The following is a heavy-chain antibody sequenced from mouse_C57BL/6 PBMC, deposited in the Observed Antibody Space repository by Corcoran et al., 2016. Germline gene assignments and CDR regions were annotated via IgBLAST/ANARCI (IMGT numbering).Heavy chain of an antibody. Sequence: EVQLQQSGPELVKPGASVKISCKASGYTFTDYYMNWVKQSHGKSLEWIGDINPNNGGTSYNQKFKGKATLTVDKSSSTAYMELRSLTSEDSAVYYCARSGPYYDYGSMDYWGQGTSVTVSS. CDR1: GYTFTDYY. CDR2: INPNNGGT. D-gene: IGHD2-4*01. J-gene: IGHJ4*01. CDR3: ARSGPYYDYGSMDY. V-gene: IGHV1-26*01.